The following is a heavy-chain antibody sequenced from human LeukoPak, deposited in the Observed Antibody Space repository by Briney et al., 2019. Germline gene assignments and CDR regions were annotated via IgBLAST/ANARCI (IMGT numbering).Heavy chain of an antibody. CDR2: ISSNSRTI. Sequence: PGGSLRLSCAASGFTFSSYSMNWVRQAPGKGLEWVSYISSNSRTIYYADSVKGRFTISRDNAKNSLYLQMNSLRAEDTAVYYCARVDGDIVVVVAATYYYYYMDVWGKGTTVTVS. J-gene: IGHJ6*03. CDR3: ARVDGDIVVVVAATYYYYYMDV. D-gene: IGHD2-15*01. CDR1: GFTFSSYS. V-gene: IGHV3-48*01.